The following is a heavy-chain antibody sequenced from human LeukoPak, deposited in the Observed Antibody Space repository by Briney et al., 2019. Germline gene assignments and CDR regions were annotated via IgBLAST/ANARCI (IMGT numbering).Heavy chain of an antibody. V-gene: IGHV3-48*03. CDR3: ARMNYDILTGYDLRAFDV. CDR1: GFTFSSYE. CDR2: ISSSGSII. D-gene: IGHD3-9*01. J-gene: IGHJ3*01. Sequence: GGSLRLSCAASGFTFSSYEINWVRQAPGKGLEWVSHISSSGSIIYYADSVKGRFTISRDNPKNSLYLQMNSLRAEDTAVYYCARMNYDILTGYDLRAFDVWGQGTMVTVSS.